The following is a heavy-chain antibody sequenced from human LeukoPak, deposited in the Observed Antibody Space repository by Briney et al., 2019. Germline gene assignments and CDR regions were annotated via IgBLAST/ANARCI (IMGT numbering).Heavy chain of an antibody. Sequence: SETLSLTCTVSGGSIRSSYYYWGWIRQPPGKGLEWIGYIYYSGSTYYNPSLKSRVTISVDTSKNQFSLKLSSVTAADTAVYYCARVGTGSVDTAMVTTRKYYFDYWGQGTLVTVSS. V-gene: IGHV4-31*03. CDR2: IYYSGST. CDR1: GGSIRSSYYY. CDR3: ARVGTGSVDTAMVTTRKYYFDY. D-gene: IGHD5-18*01. J-gene: IGHJ4*02.